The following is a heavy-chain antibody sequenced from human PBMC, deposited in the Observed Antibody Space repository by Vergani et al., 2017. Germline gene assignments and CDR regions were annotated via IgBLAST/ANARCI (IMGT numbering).Heavy chain of an antibody. CDR2: VNPEGTNT. Sequence: EVQLVESGGGLVQPGGSLRLSCAASGFTFSRHWMHWVRQAPGKGLVWVSRVNPEGTNTPYADSVKGRFTISRDNAKNMMYLQLNSLRDEDTAVYYCARXGRIDAEGTELDYRGQGALVTVSS. CDR1: GFTFSRHW. CDR3: ARXGRIDAEGTELDY. D-gene: IGHD1-14*01. V-gene: IGHV3-74*01. J-gene: IGHJ4*02.